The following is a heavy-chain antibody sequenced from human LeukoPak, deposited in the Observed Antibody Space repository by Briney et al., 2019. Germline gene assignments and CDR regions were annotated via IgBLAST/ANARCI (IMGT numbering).Heavy chain of an antibody. D-gene: IGHD3-10*01. Sequence: PGGSLRLSCAASGFTLSSYWMTWVRQAPGKGLEWVAYIKQDGSEEYYMDSVKGRFTISRDNAKNSLSLQMNNLRAEDTAIYYCARPLMYYYGSETYFWFDPWGQGTLVTVSS. CDR3: ARPLMYYYGSETYFWFDP. CDR2: IKQDGSEE. J-gene: IGHJ5*02. V-gene: IGHV3-7*01. CDR1: GFTLSSYW.